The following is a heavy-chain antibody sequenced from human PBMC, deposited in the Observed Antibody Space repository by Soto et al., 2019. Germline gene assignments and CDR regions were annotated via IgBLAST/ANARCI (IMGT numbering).Heavy chain of an antibody. V-gene: IGHV4-38-2*02. Sequence: SETLSLTCAVSGYSISLGYYWGWIRQPPGKGLEWIGSIYHSGNTYYNPSLKSRVSISLDTSKNHFSLELTSVTAADTAVYYCARDGGSSGSYPYWGQGTLVTVSS. CDR3: ARDGGSSGSYPY. CDR1: GYSISLGYY. CDR2: IYHSGNT. D-gene: IGHD3-10*01. J-gene: IGHJ4*02.